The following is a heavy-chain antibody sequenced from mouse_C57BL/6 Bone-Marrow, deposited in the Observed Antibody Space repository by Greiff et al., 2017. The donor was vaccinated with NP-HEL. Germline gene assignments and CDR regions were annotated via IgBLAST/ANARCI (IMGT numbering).Heavy chain of an antibody. V-gene: IGHV5-12*01. D-gene: IGHD2-12*01. CDR3: ARHEENYSHFAY. J-gene: IGHJ3*01. CDR1: GFTFSDYY. CDR2: ISNGGGSP. Sequence: EVMLVESGGGLVQPGGSLKLSCAASGFTFSDYYMYWVRQTPEKRLEWVAYISNGGGSPYYPDTVKGRFTISRDNAKNTLYLQMSRLKSEDTAMYYCARHEENYSHFAYWGQGTLVTVSA.